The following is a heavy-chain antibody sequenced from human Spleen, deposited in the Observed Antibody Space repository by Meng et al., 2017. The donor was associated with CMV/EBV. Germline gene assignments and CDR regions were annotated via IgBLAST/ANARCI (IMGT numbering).Heavy chain of an antibody. CDR1: GFTFDDYA. CDR2: ISWNSGSI. V-gene: IGHV3-9*01. Sequence: SCAASGFTFDDYAMHWVRQAPGKGLEWVSGISWNSGSIGYADSVKGRFTISRDNAKNSLYLQMNSLRAEDTALYYCAKDLGSDWGQGTLVTVSS. D-gene: IGHD3-10*01. CDR3: AKDLGSD. J-gene: IGHJ4*02.